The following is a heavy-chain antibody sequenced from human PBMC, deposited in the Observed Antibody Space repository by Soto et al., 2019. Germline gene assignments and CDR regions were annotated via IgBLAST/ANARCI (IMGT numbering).Heavy chain of an antibody. V-gene: IGHV1-69*06. Sequence: QVQLVQSGAEVKKPGSSVKVSCKASGGTFSSYVVRWVRQAPGQGLEWVGGIIPIFGTANYAQKFQGRVTITADKSTSTVYMELSSLRSDDTAVYYCASGEHNWFDPWGQGTLVTVS. CDR3: ASGEHNWFDP. J-gene: IGHJ5*02. CDR1: GGTFSSYV. D-gene: IGHD1-26*01. CDR2: IIPIFGTA.